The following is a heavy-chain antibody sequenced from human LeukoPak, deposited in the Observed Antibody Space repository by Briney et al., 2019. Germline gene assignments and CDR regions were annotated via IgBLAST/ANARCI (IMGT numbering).Heavy chain of an antibody. D-gene: IGHD4-23*01. V-gene: IGHV4-59*08. Sequence: SETLSLTCTVSGGSISSYYWSWVRQPPGKGLEWLGFIYYSGSTNYNPSLKSRVTISVHTSKNQFSLKLSSVTAADTAVYYCARMAGGYYYYYYMDVWGKGTTVTVSS. CDR2: IYYSGST. CDR1: GGSISSYY. CDR3: ARMAGGYYYYYYMDV. J-gene: IGHJ6*03.